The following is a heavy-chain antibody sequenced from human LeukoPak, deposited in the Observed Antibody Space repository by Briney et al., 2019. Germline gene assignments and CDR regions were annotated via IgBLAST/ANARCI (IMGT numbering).Heavy chain of an antibody. CDR2: INHSGST. V-gene: IGHV4-34*01. CDR1: GGSFSGYY. CDR3: ARHSTTMVRIRYFDL. Sequence: SETLSLTCAVYGGSFSGYYWGWIRQPPGKGLEWIGEINHSGSTNYNPSLKSRVTISVDTSKNQFSLKLSSVTAADTAVYYCARHSTTMVRIRYFDLWGRGTLVTVSS. D-gene: IGHD3-10*01. J-gene: IGHJ2*01.